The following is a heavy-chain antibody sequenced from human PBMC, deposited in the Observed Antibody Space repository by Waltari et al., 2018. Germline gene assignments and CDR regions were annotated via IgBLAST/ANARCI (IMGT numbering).Heavy chain of an antibody. Sequence: QVQLVQSGAEVKKPGASVKVSCKASGYNFTSYATHWVREAPGQRLEWMGWINAGNGNTKYSQEFQGRVTITRDTSASTAYMELSSLRSEDMAVYYCARYSGSYLGDFDYWGQGTLVTVSS. CDR2: INAGNGNT. CDR3: ARYSGSYLGDFDY. D-gene: IGHD1-26*01. CDR1: GYNFTSYA. J-gene: IGHJ4*02. V-gene: IGHV1-3*03.